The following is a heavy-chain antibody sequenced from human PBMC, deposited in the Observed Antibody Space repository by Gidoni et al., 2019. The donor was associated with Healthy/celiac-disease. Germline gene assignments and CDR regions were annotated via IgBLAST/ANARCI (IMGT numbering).Heavy chain of an antibody. CDR3: AREGLGYSYGYFDY. V-gene: IGHV3-21*01. CDR1: GFTFSSYS. Sequence: EVQLVESGGGLVKPGGSLRLSCAASGFTFSSYSMNWVRQAPGKGLEGVSSISSSSSYIYYADSVKGRFTISRDNAKNSLYLQMNSLRAEDTAVYYCAREGLGYSYGYFDYWGQGTQVTVSS. CDR2: ISSSSSYI. D-gene: IGHD5-18*01. J-gene: IGHJ4*02.